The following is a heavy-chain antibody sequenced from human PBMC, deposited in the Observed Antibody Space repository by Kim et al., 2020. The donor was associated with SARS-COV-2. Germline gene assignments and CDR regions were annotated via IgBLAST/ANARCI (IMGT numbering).Heavy chain of an antibody. J-gene: IGHJ4*02. Sequence: LKSRVTISVDTSKNQCSQKLSSVTAADTAVYYCARDSPEPYYDDSSGFDYWGQGTLVTVSS. D-gene: IGHD3-22*01. V-gene: IGHV4-59*01. CDR3: ARDSPEPYYDDSSGFDY.